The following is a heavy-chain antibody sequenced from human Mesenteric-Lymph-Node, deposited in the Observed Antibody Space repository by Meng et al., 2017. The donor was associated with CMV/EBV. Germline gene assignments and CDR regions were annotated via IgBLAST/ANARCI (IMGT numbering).Heavy chain of an antibody. CDR2: ISANNGNT. J-gene: IGHJ5*02. CDR1: FTNYG. Sequence: FTNYGITWVRQAPGQGLEWMGWISANNGNTNSAQKFQGRVIMTTDTSTNTAYMELRSLRSDDTAVYYCARGWGQKVVLRLSQGWLDPWGQGTLVTVSS. D-gene: IGHD2/OR15-2a*01. V-gene: IGHV1-18*01. CDR3: ARGWGQKVVLRLSQGWLDP.